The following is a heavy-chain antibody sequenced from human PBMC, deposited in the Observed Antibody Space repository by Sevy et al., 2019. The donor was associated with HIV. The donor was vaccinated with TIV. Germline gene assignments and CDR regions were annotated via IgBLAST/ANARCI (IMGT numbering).Heavy chain of an antibody. Sequence: GESLKISCRASGYDFANKWIGWVRRMPGEGLEWVGIIYPGDSDPRYTPSFEGRVTISADKSVNTAYLQWSSLKAPDTATYYCARPVGYAASWGQGTLVTVSS. CDR3: ARPVGYAAS. D-gene: IGHD5-12*01. CDR2: IYPGDSDP. V-gene: IGHV5-51*01. CDR1: GYDFANKW. J-gene: IGHJ5*02.